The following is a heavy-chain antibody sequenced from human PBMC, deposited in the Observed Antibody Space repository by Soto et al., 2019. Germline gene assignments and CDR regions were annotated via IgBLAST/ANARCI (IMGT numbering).Heavy chain of an antibody. Sequence: SVKVSCKASGGTFSSYAISWVRQAPGQGLEWMGGIIPIFGTANYAQKFQGRVTITADESTSTACMELSSLRSEDTAVYYCARDTYYYGSGSYYPPAFDYWGQGTLVTVSS. V-gene: IGHV1-69*13. CDR2: IIPIFGTA. CDR1: GGTFSSYA. D-gene: IGHD3-10*01. CDR3: ARDTYYYGSGSYYPPAFDY. J-gene: IGHJ4*02.